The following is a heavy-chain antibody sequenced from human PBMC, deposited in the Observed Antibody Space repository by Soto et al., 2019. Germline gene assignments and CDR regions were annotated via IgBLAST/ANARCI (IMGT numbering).Heavy chain of an antibody. J-gene: IGHJ6*02. CDR1: GYTFSSYG. V-gene: IGHV1-18*01. Sequence: QAQLAQSGPEVKKPGASVKVSCKASGYTFSSYGISWVRQAPGQGLEWLGWISPYDDDTKYAQNLQGRVRMTTDTSXXTVYMDLRSLRSDDTAIYYCARGGYYDSSGSRNYHYYGMDVWGQGTTVTVSS. CDR2: ISPYDDDT. D-gene: IGHD3-22*01. CDR3: ARGGYYDSSGSRNYHYYGMDV.